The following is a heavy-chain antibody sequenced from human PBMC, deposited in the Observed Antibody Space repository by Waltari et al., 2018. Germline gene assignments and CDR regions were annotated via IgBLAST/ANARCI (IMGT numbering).Heavy chain of an antibody. V-gene: IGHV1-8*03. J-gene: IGHJ4*02. Sequence: QVQLVQSVAEVKKPGASVKVSCKASGYTFTSYDINWVRQATGQGLEWMGRMNPNSGNTGYAQKFQGRVTITRNTAISTAYMELSSLRSEDTAVYYWARIARGAGTDSFDSWGQGTLVTVSS. D-gene: IGHD6-19*01. CDR3: ARIARGAGTDSFDS. CDR2: MNPNSGNT. CDR1: GYTFTSYD.